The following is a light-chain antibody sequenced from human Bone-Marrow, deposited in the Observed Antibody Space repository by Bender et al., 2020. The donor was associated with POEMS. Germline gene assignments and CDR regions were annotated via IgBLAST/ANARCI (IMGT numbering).Light chain of an antibody. CDR1: RSDVGGYTY. Sequence: QSALTQPRSVSGSPGQSVTISCTGTRSDVGGYTYVSWYQQLPGTAPKLLIYDSNKRPSGIPDRFSGSKSGTSATLGITGLQTGDEADYYCGTWDSSLSVVVIGGGTKLTVL. J-gene: IGLJ2*01. CDR3: GTWDSSLSVVV. V-gene: IGLV1-51*01. CDR2: DSN.